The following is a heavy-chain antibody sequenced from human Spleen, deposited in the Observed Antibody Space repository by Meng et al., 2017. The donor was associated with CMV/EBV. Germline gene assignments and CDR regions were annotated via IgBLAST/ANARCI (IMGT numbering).Heavy chain of an antibody. J-gene: IGHJ4*02. V-gene: IGHV4-34*01. Sequence: QGPLQQWGAGLLKPSETLSLTCAVYGGSFSGWYWTWIRQPPGKGLEWIGEVNHNGNTNYNPSLKSRVTISVDTSENQFSLKLSSVTAADTAVYYCARGSYYYDGDALGAYWGQGTLVTVSS. CDR2: VNHNGNT. D-gene: IGHD3-22*01. CDR1: GGSFSGWY. CDR3: ARGSYYYDGDALGAY.